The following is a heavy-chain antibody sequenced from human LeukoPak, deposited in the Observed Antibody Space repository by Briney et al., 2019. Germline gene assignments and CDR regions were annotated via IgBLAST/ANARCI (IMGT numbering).Heavy chain of an antibody. D-gene: IGHD3-22*01. V-gene: IGHV1-18*01. Sequence: GASVTVSFKASGYTFTSYGISWVRQAPGQGLEWMGWISAYNGNTNYAQKLQGRVTMTTDTSTSTAYMELGSLRSDDTAVYYCARKYYDSSGYYYAFDIWGQGTMVTVSS. CDR2: ISAYNGNT. CDR3: ARKYYDSSGYYYAFDI. J-gene: IGHJ3*02. CDR1: GYTFTSYG.